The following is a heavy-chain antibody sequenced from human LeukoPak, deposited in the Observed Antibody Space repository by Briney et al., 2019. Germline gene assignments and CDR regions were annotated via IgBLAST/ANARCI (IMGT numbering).Heavy chain of an antibody. Sequence: GGSLRLSCAASGFRFSSYEMNWVRQAPGRGLEWVSYIGNTGRTIYYVDSVKGRFTVSRDNAKNSLYLQMNSLRAEDTAIYYCVRGDRYFFDYWGQGTLVTVS. CDR3: VRGDRYFFDY. CDR1: GFRFSSYE. J-gene: IGHJ4*02. CDR2: IGNTGRTI. V-gene: IGHV3-48*03. D-gene: IGHD1-14*01.